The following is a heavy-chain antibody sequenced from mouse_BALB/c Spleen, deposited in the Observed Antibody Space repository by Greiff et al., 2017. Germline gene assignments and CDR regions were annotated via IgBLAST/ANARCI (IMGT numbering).Heavy chain of an antibody. J-gene: IGHJ2*01. D-gene: IGHD1-1*01. CDR2: INPSTGYT. CDR1: GYTFTSYW. V-gene: IGHV1-7*01. CDR3: ARSDYYGSSPFDY. Sequence: VKLVESGAELAKPGASVKMSCKASGYTFTSYWMHWVKQRPGQGLEWIGYINPSTGYTEYNQKFKDKATLTADKSSSTAYMQLSSLTSEDSAVYYCARSDYYGSSPFDYWGQGTTLTVSS.